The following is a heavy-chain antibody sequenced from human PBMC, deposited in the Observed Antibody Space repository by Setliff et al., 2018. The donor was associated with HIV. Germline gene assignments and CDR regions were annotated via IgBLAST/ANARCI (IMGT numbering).Heavy chain of an antibody. CDR1: GGTLSNYA. Sequence: SVKVSCKASGGTLSNYAVNWVRQAPGGGLEWMGEIIPMFHRTQYAQRFQGRVTFTTDESTNIAYMDMSSLRSDDTGIYYCARGRMAAAGMFIPRALDYWGRGTLVTVSS. D-gene: IGHD6-13*01. J-gene: IGHJ4*03. V-gene: IGHV1-69*05. CDR3: ARGRMAAAGMFIPRALDY. CDR2: IIPMFHRT.